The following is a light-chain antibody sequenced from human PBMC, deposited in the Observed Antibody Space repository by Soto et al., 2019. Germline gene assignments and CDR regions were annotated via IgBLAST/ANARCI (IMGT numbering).Light chain of an antibody. CDR2: GVS. CDR1: RSDLGYNY. J-gene: IGLJ2*01. CDR3: SSYRSVNTVI. V-gene: IGLV2-14*03. Sequence: QSALTQPASVSGSPGQSITISCIGTRSDLGYNYVSWYQQHTGKAPKLMIYGVSNRVSGVSDRFSASKSGNAASLTISGLQADDEADYYCSSYRSVNTVIFGGGTKLTVL.